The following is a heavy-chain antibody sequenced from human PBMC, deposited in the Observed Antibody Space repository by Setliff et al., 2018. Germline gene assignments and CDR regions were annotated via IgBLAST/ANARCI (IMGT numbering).Heavy chain of an antibody. CDR2: INQGGSDQ. J-gene: IGHJ5*02. CDR3: ARDVFDFRTGQAGP. V-gene: IGHV3-7*01. D-gene: IGHD3-3*01. Sequence: GGSLRLSCSASGFTFSSLWMAWVRQAPGKGLEWVANINQGGSDQFYVESVKGRFTISRDNAKNSLYLQMNSLRVEDTAVYYWARDVFDFRTGQAGPWGQGTLVTVSS. CDR1: GFTFSSLW.